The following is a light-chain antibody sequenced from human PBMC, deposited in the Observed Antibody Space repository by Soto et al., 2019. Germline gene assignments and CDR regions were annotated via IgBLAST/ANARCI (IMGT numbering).Light chain of an antibody. J-gene: IGLJ2*01. CDR1: SSNIGAGYD. CDR2: GNS. V-gene: IGLV1-40*01. Sequence: QSVLTQPPSVAGARGQRVTISCTGSSSNIGAGYDVHWYQQLPGTAPKLLIYGNSNRPSGVPDRFSGSKSGTSASLAITGLLAEDDADYYCQSYDSSLSGSLFGGGTKVTVL. CDR3: QSYDSSLSGSL.